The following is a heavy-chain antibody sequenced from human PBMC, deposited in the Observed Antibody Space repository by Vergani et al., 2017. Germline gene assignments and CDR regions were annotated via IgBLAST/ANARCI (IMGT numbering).Heavy chain of an antibody. Sequence: QVQLVQSGAEVKKPGASVKVSCKASGYTFTSYDINWVRQATGQGLEWMGWMNPNSGNTGYAQKFQGRVTMTRNTSISTAYMELSSLRSEDTAVYYCARAHSSWYYYNICNWFDPWGQGTLVTVSS. V-gene: IGHV1-8*01. J-gene: IGHJ5*02. CDR3: ARAHSSWYYYNICNWFDP. CDR2: MNPNSGNT. CDR1: GYTFTSYD. D-gene: IGHD6-13*01.